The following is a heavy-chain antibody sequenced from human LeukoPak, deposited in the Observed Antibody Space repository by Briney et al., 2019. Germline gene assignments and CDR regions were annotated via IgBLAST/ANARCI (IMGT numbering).Heavy chain of an antibody. CDR1: GFTFSSYW. D-gene: IGHD4-23*01. CDR3: AREAGGNSAFDS. Sequence: GGSLRLSCAASGFTFSSYWMSWVRQAPGKGLEWVAVIWYGGSNKYYADSVKGRFTISRDNSKNTLYLQMNSLRAEDTAVYYCAREAGGNSAFDSWGQGTMVTVSS. J-gene: IGHJ3*02. V-gene: IGHV3-33*08. CDR2: IWYGGSNK.